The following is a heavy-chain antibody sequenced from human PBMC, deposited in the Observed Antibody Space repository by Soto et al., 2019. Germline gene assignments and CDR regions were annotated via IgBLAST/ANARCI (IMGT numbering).Heavy chain of an antibody. J-gene: IGHJ6*01. Sequence: QAQLEQSGGEVKKPGSSVKVSCKASRVAFSKFIVTWVRQAPGLGLEWVGGIIPIFGTANYAQKIQGRVTITADESTSTSYMEVNNLRSEDTAVYYCAKVRYSSPMGYYYGMDVW. CDR3: AKVRYSSPMGYYYGMDV. D-gene: IGHD6-19*01. CDR1: RVAFSKFI. CDR2: IIPIFGTA. V-gene: IGHV1-69*01.